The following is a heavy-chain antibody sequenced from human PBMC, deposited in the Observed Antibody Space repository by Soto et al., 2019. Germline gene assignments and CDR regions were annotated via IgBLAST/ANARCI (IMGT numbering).Heavy chain of an antibody. D-gene: IGHD2-2*02. CDR1: GGSISSSSYY. CDR2: IYYSGST. V-gene: IGHV4-39*01. Sequence: SETLSLTCTVSGGSISSSSYYWGWIRQPPGKGLEWIGSIYYSGSTYYNPSLKSRVTISVDTSKNQFSLKLSSVTAADTAVYYCARICSSTSCYTRGYYYYGMDVWGQGTTVTVSS. CDR3: ARICSSTSCYTRGYYYYGMDV. J-gene: IGHJ6*02.